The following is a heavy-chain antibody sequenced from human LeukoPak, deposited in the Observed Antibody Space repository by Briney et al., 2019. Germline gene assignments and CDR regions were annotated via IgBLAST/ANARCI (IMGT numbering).Heavy chain of an antibody. CDR2: IIPIFGTA. D-gene: IGHD2-2*01. CDR1: GGTFSSYA. CDR3: ARDCSSTSCYAHDAFDI. Sequence: SVKVSCKASGGTFSSYAISWVRQAPGQGLEWMGGIIPIFGTANYAQKFQGRVTITTDESTSTAYMELSSLRSEGTAVYYCARDCSSTSCYAHDAFDIWGQGTMVTVSS. J-gene: IGHJ3*02. V-gene: IGHV1-69*05.